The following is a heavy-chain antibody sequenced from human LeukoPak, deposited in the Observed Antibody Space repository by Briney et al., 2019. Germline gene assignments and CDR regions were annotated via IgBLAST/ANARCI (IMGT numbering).Heavy chain of an antibody. J-gene: IGHJ3*02. CDR3: ARRPRRGYSKLSWAFDI. CDR1: GGSISTYY. V-gene: IGHV4-34*01. CDR2: INHSGST. D-gene: IGHD6-13*01. Sequence: SETLSLTCTVSGGSISTYYWSWIRQPPGKGLEWIGEINHSGSTNYNPSLKSRVTISVDTSKNQFSLKLSSVTAADTAVYYCARRPRRGYSKLSWAFDIWDQGTMVTVSS.